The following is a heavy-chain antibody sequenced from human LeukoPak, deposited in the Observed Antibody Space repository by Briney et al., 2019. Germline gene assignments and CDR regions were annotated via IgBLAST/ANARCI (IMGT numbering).Heavy chain of an antibody. Sequence: PSETLSLTCTISGGSISSYYWSWIRQPPGKGLEWIGYIYYTGSTNHNPSLKSRVTISVDTSKNQFSLKLSSVTAADTAVYYCARDSVITMIVVVGGPNWYFDLWGRGTLVTVSS. CDR2: IYYTGST. D-gene: IGHD3-22*01. CDR1: GGSISSYY. J-gene: IGHJ2*01. CDR3: ARDSVITMIVVVGGPNWYFDL. V-gene: IGHV4-59*12.